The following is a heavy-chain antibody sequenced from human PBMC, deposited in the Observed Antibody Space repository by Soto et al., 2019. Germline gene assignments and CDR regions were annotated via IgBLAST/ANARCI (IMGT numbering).Heavy chain of an antibody. CDR1: GGTFSSYA. V-gene: IGHV1-69*01. CDR3: ARRAGAAAGTDFDY. J-gene: IGHJ4*02. D-gene: IGHD6-13*01. Sequence: QVQLVQSGAEVKKPGSSVKVSCKASGGTFSSYAISWVRQAPGQGLEWMGGIIPIFGTANYAQKFQGRVTMTADESTSTAYMGLSSLRSEDTAVYYCARRAGAAAGTDFDYWGQGTLVTVSS. CDR2: IIPIFGTA.